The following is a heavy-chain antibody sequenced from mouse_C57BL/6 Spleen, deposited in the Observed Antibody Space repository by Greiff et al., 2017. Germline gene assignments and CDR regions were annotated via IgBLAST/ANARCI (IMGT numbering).Heavy chain of an antibody. D-gene: IGHD3-2*02. CDR2: IYPGDGDT. CDR3: ATTAQATWFAY. CDR1: GYAFSSSW. V-gene: IGHV1-82*01. J-gene: IGHJ3*01. Sequence: VQLQQSGPELVKPGASVKISCKASGYAFSSSWMNWVKQRPGKGLEWIGRIYPGDGDTNYNGKFKGKATLTADKSSSTAYMQLSSRTSEDSAVYFCATTAQATWFAYWGQGTLVTVSA.